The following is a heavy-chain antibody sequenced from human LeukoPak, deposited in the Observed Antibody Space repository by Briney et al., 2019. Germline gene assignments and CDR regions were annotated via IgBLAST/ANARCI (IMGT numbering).Heavy chain of an antibody. CDR3: TRYRAPDCRSGSCWDY. CDR2: IFYSGTT. J-gene: IGHJ4*02. V-gene: IGHV4-59*01. D-gene: IGHD2-15*01. Sequence: SETLSLTCSVSGGSISNYYWSWIRQPPGKGLEWIGYIFYSGTTNFNPSLKSRVTMSVDTSKNQFSLKLSSVTAADTAVYYSTRYRAPDCRSGSCWDYWGQGTLVTVSS. CDR1: GGSISNYY.